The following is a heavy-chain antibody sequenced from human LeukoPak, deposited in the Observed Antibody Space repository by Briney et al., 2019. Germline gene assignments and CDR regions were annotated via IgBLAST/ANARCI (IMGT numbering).Heavy chain of an antibody. V-gene: IGHV3-23*01. CDR3: AKGDNSGWYSTDYFDC. CDR2: ISGSVSST. D-gene: IGHD6-19*01. J-gene: IGHJ4*02. CDR1: GFTFSSYA. Sequence: GGSLRLSCAASGFTFSSYAMSWVRQAPGKGLEWVSAISGSVSSTYHADSVKGRFTISRGNSKNTLFLQMNSLRAEDMAVYYRAKGDNSGWYSTDYFDCWGQGTLVTVSS.